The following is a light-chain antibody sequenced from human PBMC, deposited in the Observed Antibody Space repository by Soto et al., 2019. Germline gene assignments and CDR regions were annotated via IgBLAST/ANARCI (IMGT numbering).Light chain of an antibody. J-gene: IGLJ1*01. CDR3: SSYSISTAYL. CDR1: SSDGGGYDY. CDR2: EVN. Sequence: ALTQPASVSGSPGQSITISCTGTSSDGGGYDYVSWYQLHPGKAPKLMVFEVNNRPSGVSYRFSGSKSGNTASLTISGLQAEDEADYFCSSYSISTAYLFGTGTKVNVL. V-gene: IGLV2-14*01.